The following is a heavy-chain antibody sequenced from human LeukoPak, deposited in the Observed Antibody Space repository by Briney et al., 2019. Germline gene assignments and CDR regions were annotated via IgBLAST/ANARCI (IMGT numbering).Heavy chain of an antibody. Sequence: ASVKVSCKAFGYTFTSYGISWVRQAPGQGLEWLGWISAYNGNTNYAQKLQGRVTMTTDTSTSTAYMELRSLRSDDTAVYYCARDSHYYDSSGYYYVYAFDIWGQGTMVTVSS. CDR3: ARDSHYYDSSGYYYVYAFDI. J-gene: IGHJ3*02. CDR1: GYTFTSYG. D-gene: IGHD3-22*01. CDR2: ISAYNGNT. V-gene: IGHV1-18*01.